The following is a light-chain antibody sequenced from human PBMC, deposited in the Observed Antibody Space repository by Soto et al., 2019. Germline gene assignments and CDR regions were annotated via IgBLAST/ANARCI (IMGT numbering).Light chain of an antibody. CDR3: QLWDINSDHVV. Sequence: SYELTQPPSVSVAPGETANIACVGNNIGSKTVHWYQQKPAQAPVLVIDDDSVRPSGIPERFSGSYSGNTATLTISRVEAGDEADYYCQLWDINSDHVVFGGGTKLTVL. CDR2: DDS. V-gene: IGLV3-21*04. CDR1: NIGSKT. J-gene: IGLJ2*01.